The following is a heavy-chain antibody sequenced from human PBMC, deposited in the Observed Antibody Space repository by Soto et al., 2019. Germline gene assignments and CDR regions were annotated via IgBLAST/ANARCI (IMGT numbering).Heavy chain of an antibody. CDR3: ATADHTAMERYYYDSSGYYLPFLGY. Sequence: GASVRVSCKVSGYTLTELSMHWVRQAPGKGLEWMGGFDPEDGETIYAQKFQGRVTMTEDTSTDTAYMELSSLRSEDTAVYYCATADHTAMERYYYDSSGYYLPFLGYWGQGTLVTVSS. CDR2: FDPEDGET. CDR1: GYTLTELS. D-gene: IGHD3-22*01. V-gene: IGHV1-24*01. J-gene: IGHJ4*02.